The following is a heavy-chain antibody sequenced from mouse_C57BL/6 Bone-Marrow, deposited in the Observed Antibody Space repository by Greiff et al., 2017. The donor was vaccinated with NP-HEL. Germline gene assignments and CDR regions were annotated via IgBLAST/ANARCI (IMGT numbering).Heavy chain of an antibody. CDR2: IDPSDSYT. CDR3: ARETTVDYFDY. Sequence: QVQLQQSGAELVMPGASVKLSCKASGYTFTSYWMHWVKQRPGQGLEWIGEIDPSDSYTNYNQQFKGKSTLTVDKSSSTAYMQLSSLTSEDSAVYYCARETTVDYFDYWGQGTTLTVSS. V-gene: IGHV1-69*01. J-gene: IGHJ2*01. D-gene: IGHD1-1*01. CDR1: GYTFTSYW.